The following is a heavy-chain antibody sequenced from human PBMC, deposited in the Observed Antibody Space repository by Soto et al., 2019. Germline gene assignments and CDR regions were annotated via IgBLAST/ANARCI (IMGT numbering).Heavy chain of an antibody. CDR1: GYTFTGYY. Sequence: QVQLVQSGAEVKKPGASVKVSCKASGYTFTGYYMHWVRQAPGQGLEWMGWINPNSGGTNYAQKFKGWVTMTRDTSISTAYMELSRLRSDDPAVYYCARVGSSSSKQSPGMDVWGKGTTVTVSS. CDR3: ARVGSSSSKQSPGMDV. D-gene: IGHD6-6*01. J-gene: IGHJ6*04. CDR2: INPNSGGT. V-gene: IGHV1-2*04.